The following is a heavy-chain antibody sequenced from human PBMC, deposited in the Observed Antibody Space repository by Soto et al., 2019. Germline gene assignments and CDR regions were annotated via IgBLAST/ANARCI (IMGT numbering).Heavy chain of an antibody. D-gene: IGHD2-8*01. J-gene: IGHJ4*02. CDR1: GFTFSTYW. CDR3: ARRLPYGGDRTLFDY. V-gene: IGHV3-7*01. Sequence: EVQLVESGGGLVQPGGSLRLSCAASGFTFSTYWMTWVRQAPGKGLEWVANLNEDGSETYYVDSVKGRFTISRDNAKSSLYLQRNSLIGEDTALYYCARRLPYGGDRTLFDYWGQGTLVTVSS. CDR2: LNEDGSET.